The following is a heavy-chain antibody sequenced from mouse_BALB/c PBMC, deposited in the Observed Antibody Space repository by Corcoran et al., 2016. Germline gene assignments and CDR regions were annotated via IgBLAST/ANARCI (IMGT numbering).Heavy chain of an antibody. CDR3: ASDPAWFAY. V-gene: IGHV9-3-1*01. CDR1: GYTFTNYG. CDR2: INTYTGEP. J-gene: IGHJ3*01. Sequence: QIQLVQSGPELKKPGETVKISCKASGYTFTNYGMNWVKQTPGKGLKWMGWINTYTGEPTYADDFKGRFAFSLETSASTAYLQINNLKNEDTATYFCASDPAWFAYWGHGTLVTVS.